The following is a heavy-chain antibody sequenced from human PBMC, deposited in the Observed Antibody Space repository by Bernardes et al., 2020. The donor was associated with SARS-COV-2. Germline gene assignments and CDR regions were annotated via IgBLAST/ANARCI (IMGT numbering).Heavy chain of an antibody. CDR3: AKQNVNSGVDY. Sequence: GGSLRLSCAVSGFLFSDFGMQWVRQAPGEGLQWVALISNDGSKKYYADSVKGRFTISRDNSKDTMYLQVNSLKAEDTAVYYCAKQNVNSGVDYWGQGTLVTVSS. D-gene: IGHD2-21*01. CDR1: GFLFSDFG. CDR2: ISNDGSKK. V-gene: IGHV3-30*18. J-gene: IGHJ4*02.